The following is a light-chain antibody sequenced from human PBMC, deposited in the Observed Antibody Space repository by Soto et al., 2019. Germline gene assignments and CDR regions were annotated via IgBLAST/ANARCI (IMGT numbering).Light chain of an antibody. J-gene: IGKJ1*01. CDR2: DTS. Sequence: EIMLTQSPATLSSSPGERATLSCRASQTVSSKLAWYQHKPGQAPRLLIYDTSNRATGIPARFSGSGSGTDFTLTISSLEPEDFAVYYCHQRKSWPRTFGQRTKVDIK. V-gene: IGKV3-11*01. CDR1: QTVSSK. CDR3: HQRKSWPRT.